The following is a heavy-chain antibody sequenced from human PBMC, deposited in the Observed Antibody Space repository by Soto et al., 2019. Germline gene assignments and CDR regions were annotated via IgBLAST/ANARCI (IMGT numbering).Heavy chain of an antibody. CDR3: GGDPDSHYNDSHASSYP. D-gene: IGHD4-4*01. V-gene: IGHV1-69*10. Sequence: ASVKVSCKASGYTFTSYGISWVRQAPGQVLEWMGWIIPIIGIVNYAQKFQGRVTIRADKFTGTAYMELTGLRSDDTAVYYCGGDPDSHYNDSHASSYPWGQGTLVTVSS. J-gene: IGHJ5*02. CDR1: GYTFTSYG. CDR2: IIPIIGIV.